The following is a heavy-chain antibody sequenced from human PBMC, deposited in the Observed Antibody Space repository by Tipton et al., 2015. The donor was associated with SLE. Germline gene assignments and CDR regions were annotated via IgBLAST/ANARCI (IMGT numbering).Heavy chain of an antibody. CDR2: INSDVTTT. Sequence: SLRLSCAASGFTFSNYRMHWVRQAPGKGLVWVSCINSDVTTTTYADSVKGRFTISRDNAKSTVYLQMNSLRVEDTAVYYCARDHQGLGYWGQGTPVTVSS. V-gene: IGHV3-74*01. CDR1: GFTFSNYR. J-gene: IGHJ4*02. D-gene: IGHD6-19*01. CDR3: ARDHQGLGY.